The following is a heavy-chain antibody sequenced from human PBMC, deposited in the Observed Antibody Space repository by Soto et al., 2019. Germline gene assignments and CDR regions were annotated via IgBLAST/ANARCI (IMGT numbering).Heavy chain of an antibody. J-gene: IGHJ5*02. Sequence: SETLSLTCTVSGGSISSYYWSWIRQPPGKGLEWIGYIYYSGSTNYNPSLKSRVTISVDTSKNQFSLKLSSVTAADTAVYYCARHEMILVVTGWWFDQWGRETLLPVS. CDR3: ARHEMILVVTGWWFDQ. CDR1: GGSISSYY. V-gene: IGHV4-59*01. CDR2: IYYSGST. D-gene: IGHD2-21*02.